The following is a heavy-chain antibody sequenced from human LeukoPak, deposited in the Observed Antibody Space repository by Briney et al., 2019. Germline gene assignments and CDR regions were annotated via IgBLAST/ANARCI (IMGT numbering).Heavy chain of an antibody. CDR3: ARSGDSKTIDY. D-gene: IGHD1-26*01. J-gene: IGHJ4*02. CDR1: GFTFSDYT. V-gene: IGHV3-21*01. Sequence: GGSLRLSCAASGFTFSDYTMNWVRQAPGKGLEWVSSISSGGTYKYYADSVKGRFTISRDNSKNTVDLQMSSLRPEDTAVYYCARSGDSKTIDYWGQGSLVTVSS. CDR2: ISSGGTYK.